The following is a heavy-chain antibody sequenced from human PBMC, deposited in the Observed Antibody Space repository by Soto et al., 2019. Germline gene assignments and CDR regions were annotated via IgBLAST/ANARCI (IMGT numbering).Heavy chain of an antibody. CDR1: GYTLTELS. D-gene: IGHD1-26*01. V-gene: IGHV1-24*01. CDR2: FDPDDGET. J-gene: IGHJ3*02. CDR3: ATQRGDGSYPGAGGFDI. Sequence: ASVKVSCKVSGYTLTELSMHWVRQAPGKGLEWMGGFDPDDGETIYAQKFQGRVTMTEDTSTDTAYMELSSLRSEDTAVDYCATQRGDGSYPGAGGFDIWGQGTMVTVSS.